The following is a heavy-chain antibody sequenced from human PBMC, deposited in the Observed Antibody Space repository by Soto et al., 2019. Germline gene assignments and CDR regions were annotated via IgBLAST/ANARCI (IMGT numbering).Heavy chain of an antibody. CDR1: GGTFSSYT. CDR3: ARDRVAAAGTPDY. J-gene: IGHJ4*02. V-gene: IGHV1-69*08. Sequence: QVQLVQSGAEVKKPGSSVKVSCKASGGTFSSYTISWVRQAPGQGLEWMGRIIPILGLANYAQKFQGRVTITADKSTSTDYMELSSLSSEDTAGYCCARDRVAAAGTPDYWGQGTLVTVSS. CDR2: IIPILGLA. D-gene: IGHD6-13*01.